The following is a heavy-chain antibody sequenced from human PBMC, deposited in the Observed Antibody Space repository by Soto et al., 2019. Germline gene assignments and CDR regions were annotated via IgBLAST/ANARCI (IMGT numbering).Heavy chain of an antibody. Sequence: SETLSLTCTVSGGSISSSSYYWGWIRQPPWKGLEWIGSIYYSGSTYYNPSLKSRVTISVDTSKNQFSLKLRSVTAADTAVYYCASALSSGYYYFDYWGQGTLVTVSS. CDR1: GGSISSSSYY. CDR2: IYYSGST. D-gene: IGHD3-22*01. CDR3: ASALSSGYYYFDY. J-gene: IGHJ4*02. V-gene: IGHV4-39*01.